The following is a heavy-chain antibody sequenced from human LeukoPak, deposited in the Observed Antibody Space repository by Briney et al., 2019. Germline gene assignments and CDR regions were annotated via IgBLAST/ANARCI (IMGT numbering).Heavy chain of an antibody. Sequence: ASVKVSCKASGYTFTSYGTSWVRQAPGQGLEWMGWINAGNGNTKYSQKFQGRVTITRDTSASTAYMELSSLRSEDTAVYYCARSSGYYLPNFDYWGQGTLVTVSS. CDR1: GYTFTSYG. J-gene: IGHJ4*02. D-gene: IGHD3-22*01. CDR2: INAGNGNT. V-gene: IGHV1-3*01. CDR3: ARSSGYYLPNFDY.